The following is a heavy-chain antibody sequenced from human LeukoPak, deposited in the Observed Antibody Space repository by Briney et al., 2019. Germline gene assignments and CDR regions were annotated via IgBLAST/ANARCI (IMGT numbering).Heavy chain of an antibody. J-gene: IGHJ6*04. D-gene: IGHD2-2*01. CDR1: GFTFSSYA. CDR3: AREDAPYCSSTSCYYYYGMDV. V-gene: IGHV3-30*04. CDR2: ISYDGSNK. Sequence: GGSLRLSCAASGFTFSSYAMHWVRQAPGKGLEWVAVISYDGSNKYYADSVKGRFTISRDNSKNTLYLQTNSLRAEDTAVYYCAREDAPYCSSTSCYYYYGMDVWGKGTTVTVSS.